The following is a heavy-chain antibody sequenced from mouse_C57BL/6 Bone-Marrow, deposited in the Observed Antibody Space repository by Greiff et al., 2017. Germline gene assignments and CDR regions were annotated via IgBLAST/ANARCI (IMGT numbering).Heavy chain of an antibody. CDR3: AREGYGSPWYFDV. D-gene: IGHD1-1*01. CDR1: GYTFTDYY. J-gene: IGHJ1*03. CDR2: INPNNGGT. Sequence: EVKLQQSGPELVKPGASVKISCKASGYTFTDYYLNWVKQSHGKSLEWIGDINPNNGGTSYNQKFKGKATLTVDKSSSTAYMELRSLTSEDSAVYYCAREGYGSPWYFDVWGTGTTVTVSS. V-gene: IGHV1-26*01.